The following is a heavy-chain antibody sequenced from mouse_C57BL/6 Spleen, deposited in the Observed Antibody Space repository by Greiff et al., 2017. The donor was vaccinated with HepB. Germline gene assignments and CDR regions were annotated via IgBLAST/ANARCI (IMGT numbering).Heavy chain of an antibody. CDR3: ARRVGPNWYFDV. Sequence: EVQLQQSGPELVKPGASVKIPCKASGYTFTDYNMDWVKQSHGKSLEWIGDINPNNGGTSYNQKFKGKATLTVDKSSSTAYMELRSLTSEDTAVYYCARRVGPNWYFDVWGTGTTVTVSS. CDR2: INPNNGGT. CDR1: GYTFTDYN. V-gene: IGHV1-18*01. J-gene: IGHJ1*03. D-gene: IGHD1-3*01.